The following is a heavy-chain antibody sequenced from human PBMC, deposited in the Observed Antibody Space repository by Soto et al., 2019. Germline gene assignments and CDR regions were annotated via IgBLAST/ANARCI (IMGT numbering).Heavy chain of an antibody. CDR2: INPSGGST. CDR1: GYTFTSYY. CDR3: ARRNGDYNAFDI. J-gene: IGHJ3*02. V-gene: IGHV1-46*01. Sequence: ASVKVSCKASGYTFTSYYMHWVRQAPGQGLEWMGIINPSGGSTGYAQKFQGRVTMTRDTSTSTAYMELSSLRSEDTAVYYCARRNGDYNAFDIWGQGTMVTVSS. D-gene: IGHD4-17*01.